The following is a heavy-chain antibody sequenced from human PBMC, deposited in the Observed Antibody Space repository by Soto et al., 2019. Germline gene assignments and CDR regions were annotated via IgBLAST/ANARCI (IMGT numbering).Heavy chain of an antibody. CDR1: GGSISSGDYY. J-gene: IGHJ5*02. D-gene: IGHD2-15*01. Sequence: PSETLSLTCTVSGGSISSGDYYWSWIRQPPGKGLEWIGYIYYSGSTYYNPSLKSRVTIPVDTSKNQFSLKLSSVTAADTAVYYCAREQVVVVPLWFDPWGQGTLVTVSS. CDR2: IYYSGST. CDR3: AREQVVVVPLWFDP. V-gene: IGHV4-30-4*01.